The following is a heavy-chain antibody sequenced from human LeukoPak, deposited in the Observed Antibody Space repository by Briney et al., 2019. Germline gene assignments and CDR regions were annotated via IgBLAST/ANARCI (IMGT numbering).Heavy chain of an antibody. Sequence: CLTPSSRSAGCDISEYTRYWVCHASGHRPVTKSYIISGGSVMHYADSVKGRFTISRDNVENSLYLQMNSLRVEDTAVYYCTRDLEYWGQGVLVTVSS. V-gene: IGHV3-48*01. CDR2: IISGGSVM. CDR1: GCDISEYT. CDR3: TRDLEY. J-gene: IGHJ4*02.